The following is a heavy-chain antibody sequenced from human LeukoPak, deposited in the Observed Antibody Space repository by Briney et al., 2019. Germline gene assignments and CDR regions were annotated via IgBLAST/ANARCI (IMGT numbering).Heavy chain of an antibody. J-gene: IGHJ3*02. CDR2: IYYSGST. V-gene: IGHV4-30-4*08. CDR3: ARELCLLGAFDI. Sequence: SETLSLTCTVSGGSISSGDYYWSWIRQPPGKGLEWIGYIYYSGSTYYNPSLKSRVTISVDTSKNQFSLKLSSVTAADTAVYYCARELCLLGAFDIWGQGTMVTVSS. CDR1: GGSISSGDYY. D-gene: IGHD3-16*01.